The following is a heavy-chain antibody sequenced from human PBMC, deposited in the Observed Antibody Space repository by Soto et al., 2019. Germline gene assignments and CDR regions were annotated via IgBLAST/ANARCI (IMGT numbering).Heavy chain of an antibody. CDR2: VSPTGDTV. D-gene: IGHD3-10*01. CDR1: GFRFEQYV. Sequence: VQVVASGGGLVQPGRSLRLSCAVSGFRFEQYVMHWVRQAPGKGLECVSTVSPTGDTVSYADSVEGRFTVSRDNAKNSLYLQMTSLKCDDTAFYYCLKDDPNGSIDDWGQGTLFTVSS. CDR3: LKDDPNGSIDD. J-gene: IGHJ4*02. V-gene: IGHV3-9*01.